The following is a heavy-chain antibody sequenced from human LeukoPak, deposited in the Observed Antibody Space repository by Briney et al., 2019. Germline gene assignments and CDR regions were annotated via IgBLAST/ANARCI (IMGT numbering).Heavy chain of an antibody. V-gene: IGHV1-2*02. CDR1: GYTFTDYY. J-gene: IGHJ4*02. D-gene: IGHD5-12*01. CDR2: INSNNGAT. Sequence: GASVKVSCKASGYTFTDYYIHWVRQAPGQGLEWMGWINSNNGATNYAQKFQGRVTMTRDTSISTAYMELTRLGSDDTAVYYCARDGSLDYWGQGTLATVSS. CDR3: ARDGSLDY.